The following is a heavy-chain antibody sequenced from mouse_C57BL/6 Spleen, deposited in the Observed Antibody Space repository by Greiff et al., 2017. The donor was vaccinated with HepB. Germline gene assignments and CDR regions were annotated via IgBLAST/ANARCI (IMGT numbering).Heavy chain of an antibody. Sequence: QVQLQQPGAELVKPGASVKLSCKASGYTFTSYWMHWVKQRPGQGLEWIGMIHPNSGSTNYNEKFKSKATLTVDKSSSTAYMQLSSLTSEDSAVYYCARSPVYYDYDDGLVDYWGQGTSVTVSS. J-gene: IGHJ4*01. CDR3: ARSPVYYDYDDGLVDY. D-gene: IGHD2-4*01. CDR1: GYTFTSYW. CDR2: IHPNSGST. V-gene: IGHV1-64*01.